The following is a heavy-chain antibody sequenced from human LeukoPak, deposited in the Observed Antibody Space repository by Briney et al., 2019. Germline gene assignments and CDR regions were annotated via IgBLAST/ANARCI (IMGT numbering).Heavy chain of an antibody. Sequence: GGSLRLSCAASGFTFSSYAMHWVRQAPGKGLEWVAVISYDGSNKYYADSVKGRFTISRDNSKNTLYLQMNSLRAEDTAVYYCARDRRYCSCGSCYYYYYGMDVWGQGTTVTVSS. CDR1: GFTFSSYA. D-gene: IGHD2-15*01. V-gene: IGHV3-30-3*01. CDR2: ISYDGSNK. CDR3: ARDRRYCSCGSCYYYYYGMDV. J-gene: IGHJ6*02.